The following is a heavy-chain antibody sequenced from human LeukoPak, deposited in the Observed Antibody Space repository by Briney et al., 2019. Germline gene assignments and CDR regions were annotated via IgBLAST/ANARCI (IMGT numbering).Heavy chain of an antibody. CDR2: IIPIFGTA. Sequence: ASVKVFCKASGGTFSSYAISWVRQAPGQGLEWMGGIIPIFGTANYAQKFQGRVTITADESTSTAYMELSSLRSEDTAVYYCASSVADSGGYYYYYYMDVWGKGTTVTVSS. D-gene: IGHD3-16*01. V-gene: IGHV1-69*13. CDR1: GGTFSSYA. CDR3: ASSVADSGGYYYYYYMDV. J-gene: IGHJ6*03.